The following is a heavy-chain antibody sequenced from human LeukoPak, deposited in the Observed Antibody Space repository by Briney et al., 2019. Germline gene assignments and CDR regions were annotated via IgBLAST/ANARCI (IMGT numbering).Heavy chain of an antibody. V-gene: IGHV4-59*01. CDR1: GGSISSYY. CDR2: IYYSGST. Sequence: SETLSLTCTVSGGSISSYYWNWIRQPPGKGLEWIGYIYYSGSTNYNPSLKSRVTISVDTSKNQFSLKLSSVTAADTAVYYCARSPIAAAGTDYWGQGTPVTISS. D-gene: IGHD6-13*01. CDR3: ARSPIAAAGTDY. J-gene: IGHJ4*02.